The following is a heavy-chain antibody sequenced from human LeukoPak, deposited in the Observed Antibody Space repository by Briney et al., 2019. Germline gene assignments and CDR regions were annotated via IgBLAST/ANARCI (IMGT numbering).Heavy chain of an antibody. V-gene: IGHV3-30*18. Sequence: PGGSLRLSCAASGFTFSSYGKHWVRQAPGKGLEWVAVISYDGSNKYYADSVKGRFTISRDNSKNTLYLQMNSLRAEDTAVYYCAKDMRLERYYFDYWGQGTLVTVSS. CDR2: ISYDGSNK. J-gene: IGHJ4*02. D-gene: IGHD1-1*01. CDR3: AKDMRLERYYFDY. CDR1: GFTFSSYG.